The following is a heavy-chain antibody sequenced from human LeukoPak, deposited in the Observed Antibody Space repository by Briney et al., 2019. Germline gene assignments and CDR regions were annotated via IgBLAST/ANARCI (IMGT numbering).Heavy chain of an antibody. D-gene: IGHD6-19*01. J-gene: IGHJ6*02. CDR2: INPSGGST. Sequence: ASVKVSCKASGYTFTSYYMHWVRQAPGQGLEWMGLINPSGGSTSYAQKFQGRVTMTRDTSTSTVYMELSSLRSEDTAVYYCARDSVAVASDYYYGMDVWGQGTTVTVSS. V-gene: IGHV1-46*01. CDR3: ARDSVAVASDYYYGMDV. CDR1: GYTFTSYY.